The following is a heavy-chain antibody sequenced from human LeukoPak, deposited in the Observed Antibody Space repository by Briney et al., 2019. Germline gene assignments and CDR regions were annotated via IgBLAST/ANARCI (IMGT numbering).Heavy chain of an antibody. Sequence: GGSLRLSCAASGFTVSSNYMSWVCQAPGKGLEWVSVIYSGGSTYYADSVKGRFTISRDNSKNTLYPQMNSLRAEDTAVYYCARELWFGESPANYYYYGMDVWGQGTTVTVSS. D-gene: IGHD3-10*01. CDR2: IYSGGST. CDR1: GFTVSSNY. V-gene: IGHV3-53*01. J-gene: IGHJ6*02. CDR3: ARELWFGESPANYYYYGMDV.